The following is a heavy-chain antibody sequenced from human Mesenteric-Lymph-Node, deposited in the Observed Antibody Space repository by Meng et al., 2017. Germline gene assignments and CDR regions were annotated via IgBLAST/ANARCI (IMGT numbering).Heavy chain of an antibody. Sequence: LVWSGGGLVQPGGSLRLSCAASGFTFSSYAMSWVRQAPGKGLEWVSAISGSGGSTYYADSVKGRFTISRDDSKNTLYLQMNSLRAEDTAVYYCARAGYCSGGSCYSDWFDPWGQGTLVTVSS. CDR3: ARAGYCSGGSCYSDWFDP. V-gene: IGHV3-23*04. J-gene: IGHJ5*02. CDR1: GFTFSSYA. CDR2: ISGSGGST. D-gene: IGHD2-15*01.